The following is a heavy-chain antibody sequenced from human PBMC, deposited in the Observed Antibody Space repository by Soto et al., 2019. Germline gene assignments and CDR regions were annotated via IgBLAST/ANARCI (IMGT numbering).Heavy chain of an antibody. CDR2: INPSGGST. Sequence: AASVKVSCKASGYTFTSYYMHWVRQAPGQGLEWMGIINPSGGSTSYAQKFQGRVTMTRDTSTSTVYMELSSLRSEDTAVYYCARDQSITGTIFSYYYYGMDVWGQGTTVTVSS. CDR3: ARDQSITGTIFSYYYYGMDV. D-gene: IGHD1-7*01. J-gene: IGHJ6*02. V-gene: IGHV1-46*01. CDR1: GYTFTSYY.